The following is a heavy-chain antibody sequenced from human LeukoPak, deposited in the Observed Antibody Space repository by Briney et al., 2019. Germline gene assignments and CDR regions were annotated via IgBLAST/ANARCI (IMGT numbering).Heavy chain of an antibody. V-gene: IGHV3-30*18. J-gene: IGHJ4*02. Sequence: GRSLRLSCAASEFTFSSYGMHWIRQPPGKGLEWVAVISYDGSNTHYADSVKGRFTISRDNSKNTLYLQMNSLRAEDTAVYYCAKWAGVYDYDSSGYLSGFDYWGQGTLVTVSS. CDR2: ISYDGSNT. CDR1: EFTFSSYG. D-gene: IGHD3-22*01. CDR3: AKWAGVYDYDSSGYLSGFDY.